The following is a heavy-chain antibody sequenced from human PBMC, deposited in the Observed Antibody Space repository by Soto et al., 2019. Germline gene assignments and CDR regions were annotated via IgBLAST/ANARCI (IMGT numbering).Heavy chain of an antibody. D-gene: IGHD3-22*01. CDR3: ASSFYLTMIVVATIDGGDY. J-gene: IGHJ4*02. V-gene: IGHV1-2*02. CDR2: INPNSGGT. CDR1: GYTFTGYY. Sequence: GASVKVSCKASGYTFTGYYMHWVRQAPGQGLEWMGWINPNSGGTNYAQKFQGRVTMTRDTSISTAYMELSRLRSDDTAVYYCASSFYLTMIVVATIDGGDYWGQGTLVTVSS.